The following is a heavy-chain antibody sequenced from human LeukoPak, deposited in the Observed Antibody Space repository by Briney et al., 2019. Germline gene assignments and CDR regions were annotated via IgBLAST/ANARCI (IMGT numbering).Heavy chain of an antibody. CDR1: GYTFTSYA. D-gene: IGHD2-15*01. CDR2: INAGNGNT. CDR3: AALPGDWGDCSGGSCYP. Sequence: ASVKVSCKASGYTFTSYAMHWVRQAPGQRLEWMGWINAGNGNTKYSQKFQGRVTITRDTSASTAYMELSSLRSEDTAVYYCAALPGDWGDCSGGSCYPWGQGTLVTVSS. J-gene: IGHJ4*02. V-gene: IGHV1-3*01.